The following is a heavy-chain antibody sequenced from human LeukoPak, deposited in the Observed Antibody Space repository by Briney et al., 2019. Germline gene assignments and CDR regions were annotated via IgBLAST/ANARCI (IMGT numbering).Heavy chain of an antibody. D-gene: IGHD6-6*01. J-gene: IGHJ3*02. CDR2: IIPIFGTA. Sequence: VKVSCKASGSLFSSYAISWVRQAPGQAIEGMGGIIPIFGTANYGQKFQRRITITAVESTSTAYMELSSLRSEDTAVYCYAREDSSSADAFDIWGQGTMVTVSS. CDR3: AREDSSSADAFDI. CDR1: GSLFSSYA. V-gene: IGHV1-69*01.